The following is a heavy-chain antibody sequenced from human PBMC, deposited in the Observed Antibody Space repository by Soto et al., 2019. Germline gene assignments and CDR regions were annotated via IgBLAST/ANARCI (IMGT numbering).Heavy chain of an antibody. D-gene: IGHD3-10*01. J-gene: IGHJ5*02. CDR1: GGSISSGDYY. Sequence: PSETLSLTCTVSGGSISSGDYYWSWIRQPPGKGLEWIGYIYYSGSTYYNPSLKSRVTISVDTSKNQFSLKLSSVTAADTAVYYCPRSGFGEPQGPNGSAPWGQGTLVTVSP. CDR2: IYYSGST. CDR3: PRSGFGEPQGPNGSAP. V-gene: IGHV4-30-4*01.